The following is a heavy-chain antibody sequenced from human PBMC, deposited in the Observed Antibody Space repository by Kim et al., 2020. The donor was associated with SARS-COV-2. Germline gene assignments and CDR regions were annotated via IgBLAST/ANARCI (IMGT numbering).Heavy chain of an antibody. J-gene: IGHJ6*02. Sequence: SETLSLTCAVYGGSFSGYYWSWIRQPPGKGLEWIGEINHSGSTNYNPSLKSRVTISVDTSKNQFSLKLSSVTAADTAVYYCARGQYCSSTSCYRGYYYYYYYGMDVWGQGTTVTVSS. D-gene: IGHD2-2*01. CDR1: GGSFSGYY. CDR2: INHSGST. V-gene: IGHV4-34*01. CDR3: ARGQYCSSTSCYRGYYYYYYYGMDV.